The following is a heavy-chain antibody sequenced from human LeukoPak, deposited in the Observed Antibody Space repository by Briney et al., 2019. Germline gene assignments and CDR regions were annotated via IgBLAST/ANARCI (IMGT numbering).Heavy chain of an antibody. D-gene: IGHD3-16*02. CDR2: ISGYNGNT. CDR1: SYSFNRYG. V-gene: IGHV1-18*01. J-gene: IGHJ6*03. CDR3: ARGYDYVWGSYRWDYYYYMDV. Sequence: VASVKVSCKASSYSFNRYGISWVRQAPGQGLEWMGWISGYNGNTNYAQKFLGRVSMTTDTSTSTAYMELRSLRSDDTAVYYCARGYDYVWGSYRWDYYYYMDVWGKGTTVTVSS.